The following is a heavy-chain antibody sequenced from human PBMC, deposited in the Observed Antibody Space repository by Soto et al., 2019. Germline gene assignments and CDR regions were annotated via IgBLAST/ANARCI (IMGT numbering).Heavy chain of an antibody. CDR3: VRDTETLGPRANDALDI. CDR2: INAGSGNT. V-gene: IGHV1-3*01. CDR1: GYTFSAYT. J-gene: IGHJ3*02. Sequence: QAQLVQSGAEMKKPGASVKVSCKATGYTFSAYTMNWVRQAPGQSLEWMGWINAGSGNTKYSQNFQGRVSSTRDTSASTVYMELTGLTSEDTAVYYCVRDTETLGPRANDALDIWGQGTMVTVSS. D-gene: IGHD3-3*02.